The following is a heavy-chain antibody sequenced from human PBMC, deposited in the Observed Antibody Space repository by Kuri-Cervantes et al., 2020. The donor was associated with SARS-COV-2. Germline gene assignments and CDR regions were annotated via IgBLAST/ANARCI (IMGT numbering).Heavy chain of an antibody. CDR3: ARVLWQGAFDI. J-gene: IGHJ3*02. CDR1: GGSFSGYY. D-gene: IGHD2-15*01. V-gene: IGHV4-34*01. CDR2: INHSGST. Sequence: SETLSLTCAVYGGSFSGYYWSWIRQPPGKGLEWIGEINHSGSTNYNQSLKSRVTISVDTSKNQFSLKLSSVTAADTAVYYCARVLWQGAFDIWGQGTMVTVSS.